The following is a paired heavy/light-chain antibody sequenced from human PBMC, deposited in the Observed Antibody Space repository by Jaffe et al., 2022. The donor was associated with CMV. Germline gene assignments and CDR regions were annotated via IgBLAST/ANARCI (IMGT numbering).Light chain of an antibody. V-gene: IGLV2-11*01. Sequence: QSALTQPRSVSGSPGQSVTISCTATSNDFGSYNYVSWYQQHPGKAPKLMIYDVTKRPSGVPDRFSGSKSDNTASLTISGLQAEDEADYYCCSYAGNYNWVFGGGTKLTVL. CDR3: CSYAGNYNWV. J-gene: IGLJ3*02. CDR1: SNDFGSYNY. CDR2: DVT.
Heavy chain of an antibody. CDR1: GYSFTAYW. Sequence: EVQLVQSGAEVKKPGESLKISCKASGYSFTAYWIGWVRQMPGKGLEWMGIIYPGDSDTRYSPSFQGQVTISADKSNSTAYLQWSSLKASDTAMYYCARRYYSASGNGYYYYMDVWGKGTTVTVSS. CDR3: ARRYYSASGNGYYYYMDV. V-gene: IGHV5-51*01. J-gene: IGHJ6*03. CDR2: IYPGDSDT. D-gene: IGHD3-10*01.